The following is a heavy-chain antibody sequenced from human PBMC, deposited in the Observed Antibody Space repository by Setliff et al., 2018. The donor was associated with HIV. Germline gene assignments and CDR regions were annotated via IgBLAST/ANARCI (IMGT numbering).Heavy chain of an antibody. J-gene: IGHJ4*02. CDR1: GFTFSDYS. D-gene: IGHD3-22*01. CDR2: ISSISTTT. CDR3: ARPHYYDSNGYYQAFDN. Sequence: GGSLRLSCEASGFTFSDYSMNWVRQAPGKGLEWISYISSISTTTHYADSVKGRFTITRDNAKDSLYLQMNSLRAEDTAVYFCARPHYYDSNGYYQAFDNWGQGAPVTVSS. V-gene: IGHV3-48*01.